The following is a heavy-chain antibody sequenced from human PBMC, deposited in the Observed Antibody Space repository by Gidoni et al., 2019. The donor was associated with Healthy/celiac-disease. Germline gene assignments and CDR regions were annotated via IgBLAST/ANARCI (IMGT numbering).Heavy chain of an antibody. J-gene: IGHJ4*02. D-gene: IGHD7-27*01. CDR1: GGSFSGYY. Sequence: QVQLQQWGAGLLTPSETLSRTCAVYGGSFSGYYWGWIRQPPGKGLEWIGEINHSGRTNYNPSLKSRVTISVDTSKNQFSLKLSSVTAADTAVYYCASGKAFLGRWGQGTLVTVSS. CDR3: ASGKAFLGR. CDR2: INHSGRT. V-gene: IGHV4-34*01.